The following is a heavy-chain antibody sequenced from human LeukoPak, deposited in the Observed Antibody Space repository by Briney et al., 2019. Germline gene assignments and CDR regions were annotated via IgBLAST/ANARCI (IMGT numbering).Heavy chain of an antibody. CDR3: ARAPVTGHWYFDL. J-gene: IGHJ2*01. CDR2: IYNSGSA. CDR1: GGSITTYH. V-gene: IGHV4-59*01. D-gene: IGHD6-19*01. Sequence: SETLSLTCSVSGGSITTYHWSWIRQPPGKGLEWIGYIYNSGSANYKPSLKSRLTISVDTSKNYFSLKLNSVTAADTAVYYCARAPVTGHWYFDLWGRGTLVTVSS.